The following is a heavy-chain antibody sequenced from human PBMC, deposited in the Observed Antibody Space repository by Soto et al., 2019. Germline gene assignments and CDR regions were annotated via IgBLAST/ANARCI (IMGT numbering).Heavy chain of an antibody. D-gene: IGHD1-1*01. CDR2: INHSGST. CDR3: TNSQGLSRAES. CDR1: GGSFSGYY. V-gene: IGHV4-34*06. J-gene: IGHJ5*02. Sequence: SETLSLTCAVYGGSFSGYYWSWIRQPPGKGLEWIGEINHSGSTNYNPSLKSRLAISVDMSRNLLSLSLASVTAADTAIYYCTNSQGLSRAESLGRGILVTVSS.